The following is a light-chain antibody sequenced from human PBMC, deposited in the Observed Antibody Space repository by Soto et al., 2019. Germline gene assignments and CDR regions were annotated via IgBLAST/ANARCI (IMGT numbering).Light chain of an antibody. CDR3: HHYGTSPPT. Sequence: STQSPSVVSSSVGYTFPITWRAIQSVTSSDLAWYQQKPGQAHRLLISGAYSRATGIPDRFSGSGSGTDFTLTIRRLEPEDFAVFYCHHYGTSPPTFGKGTQVDIK. CDR1: QSVTSSD. CDR2: GAY. V-gene: IGKV3-20*01. J-gene: IGKJ1*01.